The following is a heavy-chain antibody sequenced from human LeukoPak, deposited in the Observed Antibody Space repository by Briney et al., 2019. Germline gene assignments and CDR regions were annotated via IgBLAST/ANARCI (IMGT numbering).Heavy chain of an antibody. J-gene: IGHJ4*02. D-gene: IGHD3-10*01. CDR3: ARGPYTAGLGSYYFDY. CDR2: IYYSGST. Sequence: SETLSLTCAVSGGSISSGGYSWSWIRQPPGKGLEWIGYIYYSGSTYYNPSLKSRVTISVDTSKNQFSLKLSSVTAADTAVYYCARGPYTAGLGSYYFDYWGQGTLVTVSS. V-gene: IGHV4-31*11. CDR1: GGSISSGGYS.